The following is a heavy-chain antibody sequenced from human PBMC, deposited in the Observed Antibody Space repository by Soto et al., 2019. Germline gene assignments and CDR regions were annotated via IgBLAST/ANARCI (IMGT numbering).Heavy chain of an antibody. D-gene: IGHD3-10*01. Sequence: PGGSLRLSCGGSGFTFSTLALTWVRQAPGEGLEWVSSISGNGGNTYYADSVKGRFTISRDNAEKTLFLQMDSLRVNDTAIYYCAKKVNSGPGSQYFDYWGQGTLVTVSS. J-gene: IGHJ4*02. CDR3: AKKVNSGPGSQYFDY. CDR1: GFTFSTLA. CDR2: ISGNGGNT. V-gene: IGHV3-23*01.